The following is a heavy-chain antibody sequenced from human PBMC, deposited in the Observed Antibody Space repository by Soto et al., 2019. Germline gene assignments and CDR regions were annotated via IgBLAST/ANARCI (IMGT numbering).Heavy chain of an antibody. J-gene: IGHJ4*02. Sequence: QVTLKESGPVLVQPTETLTLTCTVSGFSLSNARMGVSWIRQPPGKALEWLAHIFSNDETSYSPSLQSRLTISNEPSKSHVVLTRTNMDPVDTATYYGARIGEMVYDPYPDYWGQGTLVTVSS. CDR1: GFSLSNARMG. CDR2: IFSNDET. V-gene: IGHV2-26*01. CDR3: ARIGEMVYDPYPDY. D-gene: IGHD2-8*01.